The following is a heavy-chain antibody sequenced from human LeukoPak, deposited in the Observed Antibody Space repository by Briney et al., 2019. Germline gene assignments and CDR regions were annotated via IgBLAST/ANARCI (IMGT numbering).Heavy chain of an antibody. CDR1: GFRFSSYE. V-gene: IGHV3-48*03. CDR2: ISSSGSTI. CDR3: ARTYCSGGRCYPGWFDP. J-gene: IGHJ5*02. D-gene: IGHD2-15*01. Sequence: GGSLRLSCAASGFRFSSYEMNWVRQAPGKGLEWVSYISSSGSTIHYADSVKGRFTISRDSAKYSLYLQMNSLRAEDMAVYYCARTYCSGGRCYPGWFDPWGQGTLVTVSS.